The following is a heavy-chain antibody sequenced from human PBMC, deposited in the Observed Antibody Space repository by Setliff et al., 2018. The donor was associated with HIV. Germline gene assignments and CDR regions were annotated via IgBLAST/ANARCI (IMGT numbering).Heavy chain of an antibody. CDR3: ARDLIPPRYKWNYGVDH. V-gene: IGHV3-7*01. CDR2: IKQDGSEK. Sequence: ETLSLTCGVFRGPFSGYFWSWIRQIPGKGLEWVANIKQDGSEKYFVDSVRGRFTISRDNAKNSVYLQMNNLKLEDTAVYYCARDLIPPRYKWNYGVDHWGQGTLVTVSS. J-gene: IGHJ4*02. D-gene: IGHD1-7*01. CDR1: RGPFSGYF.